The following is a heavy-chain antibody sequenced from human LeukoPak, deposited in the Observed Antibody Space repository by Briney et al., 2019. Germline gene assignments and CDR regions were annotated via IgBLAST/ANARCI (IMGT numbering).Heavy chain of an antibody. CDR2: ISSSGGST. CDR3: AKRGEPRAFDY. D-gene: IGHD3-16*01. J-gene: IGHJ4*02. Sequence: PGGSLRLSCAASGFTFGTYPMSWVRQAPGKGLEWVSAISSSGGSTYYADSVKGRFTISRDNSKNTLYLQMNSLRAEDTAVYYCAKRGEPRAFDYWGQGTLVTVSS. CDR1: GFTFGTYP. V-gene: IGHV3-23*01.